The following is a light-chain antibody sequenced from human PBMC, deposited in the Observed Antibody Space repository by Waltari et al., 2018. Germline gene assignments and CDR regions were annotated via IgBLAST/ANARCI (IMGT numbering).Light chain of an antibody. J-gene: IGLJ1*01. CDR1: SRDVGAYDC. V-gene: IGLV2-8*01. CDR2: EVR. CDR3: SSYGGSDSYV. Sequence: QSALTQPPSASGSPGQSVTISCTGTSRDVGAYDCVSWYQQYPGNAPRLLIYEVRKRPSGVPDRFSGSKSGNTASLTVSGLQAEDEADYYCSSYGGSDSYVFGSGTKVTV.